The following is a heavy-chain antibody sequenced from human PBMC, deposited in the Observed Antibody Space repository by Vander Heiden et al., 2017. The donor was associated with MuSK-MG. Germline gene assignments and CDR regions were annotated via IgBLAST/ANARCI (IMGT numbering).Heavy chain of an antibody. CDR3: ARGEGLRYFDWLFAAPDYYYYYMDV. J-gene: IGHJ6*03. D-gene: IGHD3-9*01. Sequence: QVQLVQSGAEVKKPGASVKVSCKASGYTFTSYGISWVRQAPGQGLEWMGWISAYNGNTNYAQKLQGRVTMTTDTSTSTAYMELRSLRSDDTAVYYCARGEGLRYFDWLFAAPDYYYYYMDVWGKGTTVTVSS. V-gene: IGHV1-18*01. CDR1: GYTFTSYG. CDR2: ISAYNGNT.